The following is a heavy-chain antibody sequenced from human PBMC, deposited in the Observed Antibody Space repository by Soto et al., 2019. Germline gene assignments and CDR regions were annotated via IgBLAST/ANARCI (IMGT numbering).Heavy chain of an antibody. J-gene: IGHJ5*02. Sequence: TLSLTCAVSCYSISSSNWWGWIRQPPGKGLEWIGYIYYSGSTYYNPSLKSRVTMSVDTSKNQFSLKLSSVTAVDTAVYYCARFSNWKGDWFDPWGQGTLVTVSS. V-gene: IGHV4-28*01. D-gene: IGHD1-1*01. CDR3: ARFSNWKGDWFDP. CDR2: IYYSGST. CDR1: CYSISSSNW.